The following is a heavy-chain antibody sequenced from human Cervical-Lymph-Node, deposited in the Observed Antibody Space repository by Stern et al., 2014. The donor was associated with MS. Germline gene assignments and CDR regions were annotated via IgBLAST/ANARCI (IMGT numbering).Heavy chain of an antibody. CDR3: ARHGESSSWQPGYSYGMDV. D-gene: IGHD6-13*01. Sequence: QVQLQESGPGLVKPSETLSLSCTVSGYSISNSDYYWGWVRQPPGKGLEWIASIYYTGTTFYNPSLKSRITISVDTSRNQFSLKLRSLTAADTAVYFCARHGESSSWQPGYSYGMDVWGQGTTVTVSS. V-gene: IGHV4-39*01. CDR2: IYYTGTT. J-gene: IGHJ6*02. CDR1: GYSISNSDYY.